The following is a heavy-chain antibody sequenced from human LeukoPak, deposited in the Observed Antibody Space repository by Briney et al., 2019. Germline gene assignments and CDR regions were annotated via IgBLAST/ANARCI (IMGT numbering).Heavy chain of an antibody. CDR1: GFTFSDYY. Sequence: PGGSLRLSCAASGFTFSDYYMSWIRQAPGKGLEGVSYISSSGSTIYYADSVKGRFTISRDNAKNSLYLQMNSLRAEDTAVYYCARDIWGEQWLPNPDFDYWGQGTLVTVSS. CDR2: ISSSGSTI. D-gene: IGHD6-19*01. J-gene: IGHJ4*02. V-gene: IGHV3-11*01. CDR3: ARDIWGEQWLPNPDFDY.